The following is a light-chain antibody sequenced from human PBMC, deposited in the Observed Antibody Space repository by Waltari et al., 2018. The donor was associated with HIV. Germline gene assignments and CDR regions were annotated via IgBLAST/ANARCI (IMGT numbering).Light chain of an antibody. CDR3: ATWDDSLNGVV. J-gene: IGLJ2*01. CDR2: STN. Sequence: QSVLTQPPSASGTPGQSVTISCSGRNSNIGSNTVNWYQHLPGTAPKLLIYSTNQRPSGVPDRFSGSKSGTSASLAITGLQSEVEADYYCATWDDSLNGVVFGGGTKLIVL. CDR1: NSNIGSNT. V-gene: IGLV1-44*01.